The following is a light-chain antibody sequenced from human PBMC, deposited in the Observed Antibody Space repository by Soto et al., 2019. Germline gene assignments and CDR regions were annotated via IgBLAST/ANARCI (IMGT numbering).Light chain of an antibody. CDR1: QGIIND. Sequence: AIQMTKKKSSLSASLGGRVPITWRASQGIINDVGWYQQKPGKAPKLLIYAASSLQSGVPSRFSGSGSGTDFTFTISSLQPEDFATYYCQQYDTLRVTFGPGTKVDFK. CDR3: QQYDTLRVT. V-gene: IGKV1-6*01. J-gene: IGKJ3*01. CDR2: AAS.